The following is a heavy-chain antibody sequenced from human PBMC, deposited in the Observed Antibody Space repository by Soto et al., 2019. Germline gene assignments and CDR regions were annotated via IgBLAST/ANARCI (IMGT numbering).Heavy chain of an antibody. J-gene: IGHJ3*02. CDR1: GGSISSGGYY. CDR2: IYYSGST. D-gene: IGHD5-18*01. Sequence: QVQLQESGPGLVKPSQTLSLTCTVSGGSISSGGYYWSWIRQHPGKGLEWIGYIYYSGSTYYNPSLKSRVTLSVDTYKNQFYLKLSTVTATDRAVYYCARVSVDTAMAYAFDIWGQGTMVTVSS. V-gene: IGHV4-31*03. CDR3: ARVSVDTAMAYAFDI.